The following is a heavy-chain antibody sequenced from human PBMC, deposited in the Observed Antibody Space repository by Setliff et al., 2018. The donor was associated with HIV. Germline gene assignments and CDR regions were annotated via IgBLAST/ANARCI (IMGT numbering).Heavy chain of an antibody. J-gene: IGHJ3*02. V-gene: IGHV4-59*11. Sequence: SETLSLTCTVSRDSINGHWWSWIRQPPGKGLEWTGSIHYSVTTHYNPSLKSRLTMSVDTSKNQVSLKLTSVTAADTAVYYCARYKCLNFACVGFDIWSQGTVVTVSS. CDR1: RDSINGHW. D-gene: IGHD3-9*01. CDR2: IHYSVTT. CDR3: ARYKCLNFACVGFDI.